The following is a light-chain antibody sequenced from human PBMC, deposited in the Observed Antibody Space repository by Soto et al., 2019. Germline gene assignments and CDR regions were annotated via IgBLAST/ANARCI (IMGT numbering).Light chain of an antibody. J-gene: IGKJ3*01. CDR2: GAS. CDR1: QSIANF. V-gene: IGKV1-9*01. Sequence: IQLTQSPSSLSASVGDRVTISCRASQSIANFLAWYQQKPGKAPKLLIYGASTLQSGVTSRFSGSGSGTDFNLTLSSLQPEDFATYYCQQLNSFPIPFGPGTKVDIK. CDR3: QQLNSFPIP.